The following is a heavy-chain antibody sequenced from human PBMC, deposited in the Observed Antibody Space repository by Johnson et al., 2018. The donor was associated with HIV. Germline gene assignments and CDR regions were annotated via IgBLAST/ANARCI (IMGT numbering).Heavy chain of an antibody. CDR3: ARHYYNFWSGHFDI. CDR2: IYSGGST. Sequence: VQLVESGGGVIRPGVSLRLSCATSGFTFDDYGMSWVRQAPGKGLEWVSVIYSGGSTYYADSVKGRFTISRDNSKNTLFLQMNSLRAEDTAVYYCARHYYNFWSGHFDIWGQVTIVAVSS. D-gene: IGHD3-3*01. V-gene: IGHV3-66*04. CDR1: GFTFDDYG. J-gene: IGHJ3*02.